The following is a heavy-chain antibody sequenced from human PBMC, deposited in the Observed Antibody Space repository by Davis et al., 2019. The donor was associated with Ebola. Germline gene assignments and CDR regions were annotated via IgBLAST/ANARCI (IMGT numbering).Heavy chain of an antibody. CDR3: ARETYYDILTGSPYGMDV. J-gene: IGHJ6*02. D-gene: IGHD3-9*01. Sequence: GESLKISCAASGFTFSSYGMHWVRQAPGKGLEWVAVIWYDGSNKYYADSVKGRFTISRDNSKNTLYLQMNSLRAEDTAVYYCARETYYDILTGSPYGMDVWGQGTTVTVSS. V-gene: IGHV3-33*01. CDR2: IWYDGSNK. CDR1: GFTFSSYG.